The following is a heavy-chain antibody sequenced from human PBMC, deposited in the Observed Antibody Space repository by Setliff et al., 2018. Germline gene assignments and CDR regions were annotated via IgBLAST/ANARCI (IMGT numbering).Heavy chain of an antibody. CDR1: GYSISSDCY. Sequence: SETLSLTCAVSGYSISSDCYWGWIRQPPGKGLEWIGSMYHSWSTYYNPSLKSRVTISVDTSKNQFSLKLNYVTAADTAVYYCARALGYCSRTSCYADAFDIWGQGTMVTVSS. D-gene: IGHD2-2*01. CDR2: MYHSWST. V-gene: IGHV4-38-2*01. J-gene: IGHJ3*02. CDR3: ARALGYCSRTSCYADAFDI.